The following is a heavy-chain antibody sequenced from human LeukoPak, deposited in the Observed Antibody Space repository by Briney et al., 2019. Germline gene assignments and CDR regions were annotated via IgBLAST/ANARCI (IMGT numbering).Heavy chain of an antibody. D-gene: IGHD3-22*01. CDR3: TRPYYYDSSGSPDY. V-gene: IGHV4-38-2*01. Sequence: LRLSCAASGFTFSSYAMSWVRQAPGKGLEWIGNIYHSGSTYYDPSLKSRVTISVDTSKNQFSLKLSSVTAADTAVYYCTRPYYYDSSGSPDYWGQGTLVTVSS. CDR1: GFTFSSYA. J-gene: IGHJ4*02. CDR2: IYHSGST.